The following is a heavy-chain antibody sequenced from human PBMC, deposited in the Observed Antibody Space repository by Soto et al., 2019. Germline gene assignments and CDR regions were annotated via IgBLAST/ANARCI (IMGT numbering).Heavy chain of an antibody. CDR3: ARDRAPRGWSYLDL. V-gene: IGHV1-69*13. J-gene: IGHJ4*02. CDR2: IIPIFGTQ. Sequence: SVKVSCKAFGGSFSDYAISWVRQAPGQGLEWMGGIIPIFGTQNYAQKFQDRVTFTAHESTNTAYMELSRLTSEDTAVYYCARDRAPRGWSYLDLWGQGTQVTVSS. CDR1: GGSFSDYA. D-gene: IGHD2-15*01.